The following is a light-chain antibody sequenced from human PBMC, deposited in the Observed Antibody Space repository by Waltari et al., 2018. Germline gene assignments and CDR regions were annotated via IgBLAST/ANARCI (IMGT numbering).Light chain of an antibody. Sequence: SSEPTQDPAVSVALGQTVTITCQGDSLRTFSSSWFQPKPGQAPLLVIYAKDNRPSGIPDRFSGSSSGDTASLTITGAQAEDEADYYCNSRDISGYLWVFGGGTKLTVL. CDR1: SLRTFS. CDR3: NSRDISGYLWV. CDR2: AKD. V-gene: IGLV3-19*01. J-gene: IGLJ3*02.